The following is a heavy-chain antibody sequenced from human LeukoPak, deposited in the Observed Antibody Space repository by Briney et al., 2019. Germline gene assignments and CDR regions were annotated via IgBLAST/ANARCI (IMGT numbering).Heavy chain of an antibody. V-gene: IGHV1-46*01. CDR2: INPRGGST. D-gene: IGHD3-22*01. CDR3: ARVKSYYYDTSDKDAFDI. J-gene: IGHJ3*02. CDR1: GYTFTSYY. Sequence: ASVKVSCKASGYTFTSYYMHWVRQAPGQGLEWMGIINPRGGSTSYTQKFQGRVTMTRDTSTSTVYMELSSLRSEDTAAYYCARVKSYYYDTSDKDAFDIWGQGTMVTVSS.